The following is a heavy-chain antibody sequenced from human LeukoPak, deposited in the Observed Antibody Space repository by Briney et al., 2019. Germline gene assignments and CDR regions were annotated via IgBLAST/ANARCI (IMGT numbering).Heavy chain of an antibody. D-gene: IGHD2-2*01. CDR1: GFTFSSYA. CDR3: ARERGYCSSTSCSNNWFDP. V-gene: IGHV3-30-3*01. CDR2: ISYDGSNK. J-gene: IGHJ5*02. Sequence: GRSLRLSCAASGFTFSSYAMHWVRQAPGKGLEWVAVISYDGSNKYYADSVKGRFTISRDNSKNTLYLQMNSLRAEDTAVYYCARERGYCSSTSCSNNWFDPWGQGTLVTVSS.